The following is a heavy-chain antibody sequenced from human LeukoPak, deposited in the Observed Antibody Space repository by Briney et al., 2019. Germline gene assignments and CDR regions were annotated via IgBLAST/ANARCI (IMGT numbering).Heavy chain of an antibody. Sequence: GGSLRLSCAASVFTFSSYGMSWVRQAPGKGLECVSAISGRGGSPYYADSVKGPFTISTDNSKNTLYLQMNSLRAEDTAVYYCARALKGVRRRIAGDTTFEYYYYMDVWGKGTTVTISS. CDR2: ISGRGGSP. J-gene: IGHJ6*03. CDR1: VFTFSSYG. D-gene: IGHD1-26*01. CDR3: ARALKGVRRRIAGDTTFEYYYYMDV. V-gene: IGHV3-23*01.